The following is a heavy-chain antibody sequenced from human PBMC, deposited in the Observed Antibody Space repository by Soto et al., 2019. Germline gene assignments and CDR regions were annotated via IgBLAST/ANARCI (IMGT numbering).Heavy chain of an antibody. Sequence: PGGSLRLSCAASGFTFSNYAMSWVRQAPGKGLEWVATISGSGDSTYYADSVKGRITISRDNSKNTLHLQINSLRADDTAVYYCAKGEVVALYYYYYMDVWGKGTTVTVSS. V-gene: IGHV3-23*01. CDR3: AKGEVVALYYYYYMDV. D-gene: IGHD2-15*01. CDR1: GFTFSNYA. CDR2: ISGSGDST. J-gene: IGHJ6*03.